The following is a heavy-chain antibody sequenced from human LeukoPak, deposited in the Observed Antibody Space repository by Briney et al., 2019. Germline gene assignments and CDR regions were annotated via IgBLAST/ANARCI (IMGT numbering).Heavy chain of an antibody. CDR2: INPNSGGT. CDR3: ARDLSRGYCSSTSCYAFDY. D-gene: IGHD2-2*01. Sequence: GASVKVSCKASGYTFTGYYMHWVRQAPGQGLEWMGWINPNSGGTNYAQKFQGRVTITADKSTSTAYMELSSLRSEDTAVYYCARDLSRGYCSSTSCYAFDYWGQGTLVTVSS. V-gene: IGHV1-2*02. CDR1: GYTFTGYY. J-gene: IGHJ4*02.